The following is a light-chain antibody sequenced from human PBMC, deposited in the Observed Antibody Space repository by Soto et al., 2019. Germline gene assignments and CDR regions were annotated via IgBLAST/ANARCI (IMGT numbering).Light chain of an antibody. Sequence: IVLTQSPASLSASVGDTATLSCRASQDVSTNLAWYQQKPGKAPTLLIFGASSRPTGFPPRFGGSGSGSEFTLTISSLQPEDFATYYCQHYNICSATFGQGTKV. CDR3: QHYNICSAT. CDR1: QDVSTN. J-gene: IGKJ3*01. CDR2: GAS. V-gene: IGKV3-15*01.